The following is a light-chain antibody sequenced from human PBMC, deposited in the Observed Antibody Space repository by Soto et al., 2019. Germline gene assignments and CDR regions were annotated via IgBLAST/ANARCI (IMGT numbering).Light chain of an antibody. Sequence: EIVLTQSPGTLSLSPGERATFSCRASQSVSSNYLAWYQQKPGQAPRLLIYGAFKRATGIPDRFSGSGSGTDFTLTISRMEPEDFAMYYCQQHGSSPITFGQGTRREIK. V-gene: IGKV3-20*01. CDR3: QQHGSSPIT. CDR1: QSVSSNY. CDR2: GAF. J-gene: IGKJ5*01.